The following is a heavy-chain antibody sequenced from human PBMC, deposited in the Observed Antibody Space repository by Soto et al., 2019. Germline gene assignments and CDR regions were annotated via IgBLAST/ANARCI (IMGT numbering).Heavy chain of an antibody. V-gene: IGHV4-59*08. D-gene: IGHD5-12*01. Sequence: SETLSLTCTVSGGSISSYYWSWIRQPPGKGLEWIGYIYYSGSTNYNPSLKSRVTISVDTSKNQFSLKLSSVTAADTAVYYCARQDSGYDLYYWGQGTLVTVSS. CDR1: GGSISSYY. CDR3: ARQDSGYDLYY. J-gene: IGHJ4*02. CDR2: IYYSGST.